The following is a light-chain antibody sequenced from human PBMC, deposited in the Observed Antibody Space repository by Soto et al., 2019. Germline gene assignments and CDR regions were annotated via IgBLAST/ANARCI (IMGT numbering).Light chain of an antibody. J-gene: IGKJ1*01. Sequence: EILLTPSPSTLSLSPVKRYIFSFSASQSVSSNYVAWDQQKSGQAPSLLIYDVSRRATGIPERFSGSGSGTDFTLIISRLEPEDFAVYYCQQYGSSPRTFGQGTKVDIK. CDR1: QSVSSNY. CDR2: DVS. CDR3: QQYGSSPRT. V-gene: IGKV3-20*01.